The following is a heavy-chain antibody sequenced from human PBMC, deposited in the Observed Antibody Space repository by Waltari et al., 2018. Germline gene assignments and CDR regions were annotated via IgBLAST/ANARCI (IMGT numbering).Heavy chain of an antibody. V-gene: IGHV4-31*03. Sequence: QVQLQESGPGLVKPSQTLSLTCTVSGATVARGGYYWNWIRQIPGKGLEWIGCIYYSGDTYFNPALKSRLTMSLDRSKNQFSLKLSSVTAADTAVYYCAREVENGDYFYFEYWGQGSLVTVSS. D-gene: IGHD4-17*01. CDR3: AREVENGDYFYFEY. CDR2: IYYSGDT. CDR1: GATVARGGYY. J-gene: IGHJ4*02.